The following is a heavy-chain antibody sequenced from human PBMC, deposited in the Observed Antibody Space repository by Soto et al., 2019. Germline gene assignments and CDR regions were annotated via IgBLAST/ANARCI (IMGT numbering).Heavy chain of an antibody. V-gene: IGHV5-51*01. CDR1: GYSFTSYW. J-gene: IGHJ6*02. CDR3: ASPGAYSSSYYYYYGMDV. CDR2: IYPGDSDT. Sequence: GESLKISCKGSGYSFTSYWIGWVRQMPGKGLEWMGIIYPGDSDTRYSPSFQGQVTISADKSISTAYLQWSSLKASDTAMYYCASPGAYSSSYYYYYGMDVWGQGTTVTVSS. D-gene: IGHD6-6*01.